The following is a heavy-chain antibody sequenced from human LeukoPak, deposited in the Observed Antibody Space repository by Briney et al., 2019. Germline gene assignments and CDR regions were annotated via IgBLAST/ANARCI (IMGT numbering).Heavy chain of an antibody. Sequence: SVKVSCKASGGTFSSYTISWVRQAPGQGLEWMGRIIPILGITNYAQKFQGRVTITADKSTSTAYMELSSLRSEDTAVYYCARGGAHYGDYGGYWGQGTLVTVSS. J-gene: IGHJ4*02. V-gene: IGHV1-69*02. CDR3: ARGGAHYGDYGGY. CDR2: IIPILGIT. CDR1: GGTFSSYT. D-gene: IGHD4-17*01.